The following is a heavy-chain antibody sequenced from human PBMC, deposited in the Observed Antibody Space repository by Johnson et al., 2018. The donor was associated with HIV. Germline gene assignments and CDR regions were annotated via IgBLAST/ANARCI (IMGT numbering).Heavy chain of an antibody. CDR2: ISGGST. Sequence: VQLVESGGGVVQPGGSLRLSCAASGFTVSSNEMSWVRQAPGKGLEWVSSISGGSTYYADSRKGRFIISRDNSKNTLYLQMNSLRAEDTAVYYCARSRDCSGGSCPDGFDIWGQGTMVTVSS. CDR3: ARSRDCSGGSCPDGFDI. CDR1: GFTVSSNE. D-gene: IGHD2-15*01. J-gene: IGHJ3*02. V-gene: IGHV3-38*03.